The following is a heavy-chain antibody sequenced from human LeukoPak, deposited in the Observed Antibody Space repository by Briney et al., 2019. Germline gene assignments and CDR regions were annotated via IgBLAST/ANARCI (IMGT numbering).Heavy chain of an antibody. CDR2: IYYSGST. CDR3: ARLGPRFRPFSYDY. D-gene: IGHD2/OR15-2a*01. Sequence: SETLSLTCTVSGGSISSYYWSWSRQPPGKGLEWIGYIYYSGSTNYNPSLKSRVTISVDTSKNQFSLKLSSVTAADTAVYYCARLGPRFRPFSYDYWGQGTLVTVSS. CDR1: GGSISSYY. J-gene: IGHJ4*02. V-gene: IGHV4-59*08.